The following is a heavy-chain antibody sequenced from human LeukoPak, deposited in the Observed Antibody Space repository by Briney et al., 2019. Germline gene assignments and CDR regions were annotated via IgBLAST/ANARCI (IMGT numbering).Heavy chain of an antibody. CDR3: ARAPHYGDYYNWFDP. V-gene: IGHV4-34*01. CDR1: GGSFSGYY. J-gene: IGHJ5*02. Sequence: SETLSLTCAVYGGSFSGYYWGWIRQPPGKGLEWIGEINHSGSTNYNPSLKSRVTISVDTSKNQFSLKLSSVTAADTAVYYCARAPHYGDYYNWFDPWGQGTLVTVSS. CDR2: INHSGST. D-gene: IGHD4-17*01.